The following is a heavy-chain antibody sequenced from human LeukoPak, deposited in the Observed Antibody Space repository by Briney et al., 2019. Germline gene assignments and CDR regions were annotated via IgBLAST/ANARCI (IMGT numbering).Heavy chain of an antibody. CDR1: GYTFTSYD. J-gene: IGHJ5*02. V-gene: IGHV1-8*02. Sequence: ASVKVSCKASGYTFTSYDINWVRQASGQGLEWMGWMSPKTGNTGYAQKFQGRVTMTRNTSISTAYMELSSLISEDTAVYYCARGLGKLGYCSGGSCPWGQGTLVTVSS. CDR3: ARGLGKLGYCSGGSCP. CDR2: MSPKTGNT. D-gene: IGHD2-15*01.